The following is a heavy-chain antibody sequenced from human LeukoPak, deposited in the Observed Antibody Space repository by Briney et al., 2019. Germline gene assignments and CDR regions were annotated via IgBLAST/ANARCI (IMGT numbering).Heavy chain of an antibody. CDR1: GFTFSSYA. CDR2: ISYDGSNK. CDR3: ARGTTVTTVRYFDL. V-gene: IGHV3-30-3*01. J-gene: IGHJ2*01. Sequence: PGGSLRLSCAASGFTFSSYAMHWVRQAPGKGLEWVAVISYDGSNKYYADSVKGRFTISRDNSKNTLYLQMNSLRAEDTAVYFCARGTTVTTVRYFDLWGRGTLVTVSS. D-gene: IGHD4-17*01.